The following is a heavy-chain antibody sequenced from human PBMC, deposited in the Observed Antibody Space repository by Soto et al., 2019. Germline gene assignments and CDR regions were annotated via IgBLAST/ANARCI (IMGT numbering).Heavy chain of an antibody. J-gene: IGHJ4*02. CDR2: IKSKADGGTT. CDR3: TTEYSNYVSYFDY. Sequence: PGGSLRLSCAASGFTFSNAWMSWVRQAPGKGLEWVGRIKSKADGGTTDYAAPVKGRFTISRDDSKNTLYLQMNSLKTEDTAVYYCTTEYSNYVSYFDYWGQGTLVTVSS. CDR1: GFTFSNAW. V-gene: IGHV3-15*01. D-gene: IGHD4-4*01.